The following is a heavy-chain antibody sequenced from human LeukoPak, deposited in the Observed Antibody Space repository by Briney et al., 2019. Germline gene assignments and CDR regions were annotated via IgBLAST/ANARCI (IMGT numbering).Heavy chain of an antibody. V-gene: IGHV4-59*01. J-gene: IGHJ4*02. CDR3: ARVSVAAHFYFDY. CDR1: GGSISSYY. Sequence: SETLSLTCTVSGGSISSYYWSWIRQPPGKGLEWSGDIYYSGSTNYNPSLKSRVTISVDTSKNQFSLKLSSVTAADTAVYYCARVSVAAHFYFDYWGQGTLVTVSS. D-gene: IGHD6-6*01. CDR2: IYYSGST.